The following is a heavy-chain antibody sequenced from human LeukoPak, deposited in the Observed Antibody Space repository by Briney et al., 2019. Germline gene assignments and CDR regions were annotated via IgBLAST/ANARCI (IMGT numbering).Heavy chain of an antibody. V-gene: IGHV3-23*01. D-gene: IGHD6-6*01. CDR2: INNRGTST. CDR3: AKEDSSSSPPLDY. Sequence: PGGSLRLSCAASGFTFSNYAMSWVRQAPGKGLEWVSVINNRGTSTYYADSVKGRFTISRDNSKNTLYLQMNSLRAEDTAVYYCAKEDSSSSPPLDYWGQGTLVSVSS. CDR1: GFTFSNYA. J-gene: IGHJ4*02.